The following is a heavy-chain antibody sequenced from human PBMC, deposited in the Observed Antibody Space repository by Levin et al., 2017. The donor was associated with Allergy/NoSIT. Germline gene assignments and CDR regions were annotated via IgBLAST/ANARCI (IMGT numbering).Heavy chain of an antibody. J-gene: IGHJ5*02. CDR2: LYYTGDT. D-gene: IGHD7-27*01. Sequence: SPTLSLTCTVSGGSITTNSAYWAWIRQPPGKGLEWLGTLYYTGDTYYNSSLKSRLIMSVDTSKNQFSLSLSSVTASDTSIYYCARFPKPGWFDPWGQGTLVTVSS. CDR3: ARFPKPGWFDP. CDR1: GGSITTNSAY. V-gene: IGHV4-39*01.